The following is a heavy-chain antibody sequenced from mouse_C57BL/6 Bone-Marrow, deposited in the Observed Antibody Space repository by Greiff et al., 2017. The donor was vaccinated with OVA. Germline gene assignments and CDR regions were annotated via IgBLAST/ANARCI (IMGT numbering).Heavy chain of an antibody. Sequence: DVKLVESGPGLVKPSQSLSLTCSVTGYSITSGYYWNWIRQFPGNKLEWMGYISYDGSNNNNPFLKNLISITHDTSKNQCFLKLNSVTTEDTATDYGARASPKLSRGPHFDYWGQGTTLTVSS. CDR3: ARASPKLSRGPHFDY. J-gene: IGHJ2*01. CDR1: GYSITSGYY. CDR2: ISYDGSN. D-gene: IGHD1-3*01. V-gene: IGHV3-6*01.